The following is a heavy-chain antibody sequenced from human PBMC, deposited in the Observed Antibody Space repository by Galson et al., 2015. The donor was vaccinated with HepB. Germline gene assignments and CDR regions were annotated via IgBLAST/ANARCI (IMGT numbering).Heavy chain of an antibody. V-gene: IGHV3-30*04. D-gene: IGHD3-10*01. J-gene: IGHJ5*02. CDR2: ISYDGSNK. CDR3: AKEGRQLLWFGANWFDP. Sequence: SLRLSCAASGFTFSSYAMHWVRQAPGKGLEWVAVISYDGSNKYYADSVKGRFTISRDNSKNTLYLQMNSLRAEDTAVYYCAKEGRQLLWFGANWFDPWGQGTLVTVSS. CDR1: GFTFSSYA.